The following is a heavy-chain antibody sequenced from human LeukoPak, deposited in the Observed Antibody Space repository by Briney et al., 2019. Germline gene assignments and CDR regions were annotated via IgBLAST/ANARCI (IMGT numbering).Heavy chain of an antibody. Sequence: GGSLRLSCAASGFTFSTYAMSWVRQAPGKGLQWVSSISSSGDSTYYVDSVKGRFTISRDNSKNTLYLQMNSLRAEDTAVYYRAEDVVVVVAAKPGIWGQGTLVTVSS. CDR3: AEDVVVVVAAKPGI. J-gene: IGHJ4*02. V-gene: IGHV3-23*01. D-gene: IGHD2-15*01. CDR1: GFTFSTYA. CDR2: ISSSGDST.